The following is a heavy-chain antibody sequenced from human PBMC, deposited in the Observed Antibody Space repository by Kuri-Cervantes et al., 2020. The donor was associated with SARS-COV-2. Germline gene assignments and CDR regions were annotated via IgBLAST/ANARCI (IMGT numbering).Heavy chain of an antibody. Sequence: GSLRLSCAVSGYSISSGYYWGWIRQPPGKGLEWIGSISHSGSTYYNASFKSRVTISVDTSKNQFSLKLSSVTAADTAVYYCARSTRGRKGFGEFKFDYWGQGTLVTVSS. D-gene: IGHD3-10*01. CDR3: ARSTRGRKGFGEFKFDY. V-gene: IGHV4-38-2*01. CDR2: ISHSGST. CDR1: GYSISSGYY. J-gene: IGHJ4*02.